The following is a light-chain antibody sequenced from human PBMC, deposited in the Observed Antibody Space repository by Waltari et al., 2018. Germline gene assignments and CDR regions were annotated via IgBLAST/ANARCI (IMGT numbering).Light chain of an antibody. V-gene: IGKV3-20*01. CDR2: GAS. CDR3: QQYATSPRVT. Sequence: EIVLTQSPGTLSLSPGERATLSCRASQSVSSNYLAWYQQKPGQAPRLLIYGASRRATGIPDRFSGSGSGTDFTLTISRLEPEDFAVYFCQQYATSPRVTFGGGTKVEIK. CDR1: QSVSSNY. J-gene: IGKJ4*01.